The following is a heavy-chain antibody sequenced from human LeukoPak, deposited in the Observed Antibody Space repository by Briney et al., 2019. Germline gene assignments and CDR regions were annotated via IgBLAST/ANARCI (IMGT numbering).Heavy chain of an antibody. D-gene: IGHD6-19*01. CDR1: GFTFSSYG. Sequence: GGSLKLSCAASGFTFSSYGMHWVRQAPGKGLEWVAVISYDGSNKYYADSVKGRFTISRDNSKNTLYLQMNSLRAEDTAVYYCAKDVGWAQWQDYWGQGTLVTVSS. J-gene: IGHJ4*02. CDR2: ISYDGSNK. CDR3: AKDVGWAQWQDY. V-gene: IGHV3-30*18.